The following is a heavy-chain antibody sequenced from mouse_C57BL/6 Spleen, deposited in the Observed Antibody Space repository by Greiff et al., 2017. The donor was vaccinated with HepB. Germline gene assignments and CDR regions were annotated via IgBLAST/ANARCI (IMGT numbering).Heavy chain of an antibody. CDR2: ISYDGSN. CDR3: ARERS. CDR1: GYSITSGYY. Sequence: EVKLQESGPGLVKPSQSLSLTCSVTGYSITSGYYWNWIRQFPGNKLEWMGYISYDGSNNYNPSLKNRISITRDTSKNQFFLKLNSVTTEDTATYYCARERSWGQGTLVTVSA. V-gene: IGHV3-6*01. J-gene: IGHJ3*01.